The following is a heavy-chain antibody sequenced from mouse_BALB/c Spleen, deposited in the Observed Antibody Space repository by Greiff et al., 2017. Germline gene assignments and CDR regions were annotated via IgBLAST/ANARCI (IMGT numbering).Heavy chain of an antibody. CDR2: IWGGGST. Sequence: VMLVESGPGLVAPSQSLSITCTVSGFSLSRYSVHWVRQPPGKGLEWLGMIWGGGSTDYNSALKSRLRISKDNSTSKVFLKMNSLQTDDTAMYYCASYYYGSSEYGDVWGAGTTVTVSS. V-gene: IGHV2-6-4*01. CDR3: ASYYYGSSEYGDV. CDR1: GFSLSRYS. D-gene: IGHD1-1*01. J-gene: IGHJ1*01.